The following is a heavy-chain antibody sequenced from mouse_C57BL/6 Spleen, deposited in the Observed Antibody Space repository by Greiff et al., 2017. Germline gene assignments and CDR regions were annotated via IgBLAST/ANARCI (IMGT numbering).Heavy chain of an antibody. CDR2: IHPNSGST. CDR1: GYTFTSYW. J-gene: IGHJ2*01. CDR3: ARSHYYGSSYYFDY. V-gene: IGHV1-64*01. D-gene: IGHD1-1*01. Sequence: QVQLKQPGAELVKPGALVKLSCKASGYTFTSYWMHWVKQRPGQGLEWIGMIHPNSGSTNYNEKFKSKATLTVDKSSSTAYMQLSSLTSEDSAVYYCARSHYYGSSYYFDYWGQGTTLTVSS.